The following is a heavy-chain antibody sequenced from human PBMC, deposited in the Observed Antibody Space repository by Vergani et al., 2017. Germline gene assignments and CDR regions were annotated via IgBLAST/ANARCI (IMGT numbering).Heavy chain of an antibody. Sequence: QVQLVESGGGVVQPGRSLRLSCAASGFTSRSYAMHWVRQAPGKGLEWVADISYDGSNKYYADSVKGRFNIPRDNSKNPLDLQMNSLRAEGTAVYYCARGQPRIAAAGTGGIDYWGQGTLVTVSS. CDR1: GFTSRSYA. J-gene: IGHJ4*02. CDR3: ARGQPRIAAAGTGGIDY. D-gene: IGHD6-13*01. CDR2: ISYDGSNK. V-gene: IGHV3-30-3*01.